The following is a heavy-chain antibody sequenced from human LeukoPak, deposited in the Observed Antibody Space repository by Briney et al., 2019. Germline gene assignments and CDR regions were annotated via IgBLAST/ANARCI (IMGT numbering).Heavy chain of an antibody. Sequence: EGSLRLSCAASGFTFSDYYMSWIRQAPGKGLEWVSYISSSGSTIYYADSVKGRFTISRDNAKNSLYLQMNSLRAEDTAVYYCARDMTQTKKFDYWGQGTLVTVSS. CDR2: ISSSGSTI. J-gene: IGHJ4*02. CDR3: ARDMTQTKKFDY. V-gene: IGHV3-11*01. CDR1: GFTFSDYY. D-gene: IGHD1-1*01.